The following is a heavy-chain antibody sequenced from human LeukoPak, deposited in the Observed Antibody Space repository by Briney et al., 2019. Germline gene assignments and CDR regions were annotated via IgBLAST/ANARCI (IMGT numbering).Heavy chain of an antibody. CDR3: AKLAVAGNNAFDI. CDR1: GFTFSSYG. CDR2: ISYDGSNK. J-gene: IGHJ3*02. D-gene: IGHD6-19*01. Sequence: GRSLRLSCAASGFTFSSYGMHWVRQAPAKGLEWVAIISYDGSNKYYADSVKGRFTISRDNSKNTLYLQMNSLRAEDTAVYYCAKLAVAGNNAFDIWGQGTMVTVSS. V-gene: IGHV3-30*18.